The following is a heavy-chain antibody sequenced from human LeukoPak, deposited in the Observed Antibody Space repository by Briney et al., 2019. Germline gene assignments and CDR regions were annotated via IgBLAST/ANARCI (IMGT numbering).Heavy chain of an antibody. CDR3: ARLYSSGWYFDY. D-gene: IGHD6-19*01. V-gene: IGHV4-61*01. CDR1: GGSVSSGSYY. CDR2: IYYSGGT. Sequence: SETLSLTCTVSGGSVSSGSYYWSWIRQPPGKGLEWIGYIYYSGGTNYNPSLKSRVTISVDTSKNQFSLKLSSVTAADTAVYYCARLYSSGWYFDYWGQGTLVTVSS. J-gene: IGHJ4*02.